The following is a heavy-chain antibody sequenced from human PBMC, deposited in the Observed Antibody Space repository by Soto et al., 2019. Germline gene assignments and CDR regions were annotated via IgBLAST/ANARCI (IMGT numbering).Heavy chain of an antibody. CDR3: ARFGSNPAVGYYYGMDV. CDR2: ISAYNGNT. CDR1: GYPFTSYG. D-gene: IGHD2-2*01. V-gene: IGHV1-18*01. Sequence: XSVKLACKASGYPFTSYGIIWVRQATGQGLEWMGWISAYNGNTNYAQKLQGRVTMTTDTSTSTAYMELRSLRSDDTAVYYCARFGSNPAVGYYYGMDVWGQATTVTVSS. J-gene: IGHJ6*02.